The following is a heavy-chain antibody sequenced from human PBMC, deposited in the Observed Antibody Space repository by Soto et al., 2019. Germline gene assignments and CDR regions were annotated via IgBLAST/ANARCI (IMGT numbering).Heavy chain of an antibody. J-gene: IGHJ4*02. CDR3: ARARLHLYYYDSSGPRNIDY. V-gene: IGHV1-18*01. CDR2: ISAYNGNT. Sequence: ASVKVSFKASGYTLTNYGISWVRQAPGQGLEWMGWISAYNGNTNYAQRLQGRVTMTTDTSTSTAYMELRSLRSDDTAVYYCARARLHLYYYDSSGPRNIDYWGQGTLVTVSS. D-gene: IGHD3-22*01. CDR1: GYTLTNYG.